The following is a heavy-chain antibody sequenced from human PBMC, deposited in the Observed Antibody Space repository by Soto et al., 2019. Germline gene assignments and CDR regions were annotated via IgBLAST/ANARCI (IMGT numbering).Heavy chain of an antibody. J-gene: IGHJ4*02. Sequence: EVQLVQSGAEVKKPGESLKISCKGSGYSFTSYWIGWVSQMPWKGLEWMGIIYPGDYDTRYSPSFQGQVTISADKSISTAYMQWSSLKAADTAMYDCASGLSLLTIDYWGQGTLVTVSS. CDR2: IYPGDYDT. CDR1: GYSFTSYW. CDR3: ASGLSLLTIDY. D-gene: IGHD2-15*01. V-gene: IGHV5-51*03.